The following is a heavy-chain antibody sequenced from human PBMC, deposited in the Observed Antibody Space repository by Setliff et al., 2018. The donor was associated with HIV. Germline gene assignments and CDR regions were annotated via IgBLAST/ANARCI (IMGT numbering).Heavy chain of an antibody. CDR3: ARDRGVDIVTTDKAYWYFDL. D-gene: IGHD5-12*01. V-gene: IGHV3-23*01. J-gene: IGHJ2*01. CDR1: GFTLSTYA. Sequence: PGGSLRLSCAASGFTLSTYAMSWVRQAPGKGLEWVSAVSRSGDSTYYADSVKGRFTSSRDNSKNTLYLQMNSLRDEDTAVYYCARDRGVDIVTTDKAYWYFDLWGRGTLVTVSS. CDR2: VSRSGDST.